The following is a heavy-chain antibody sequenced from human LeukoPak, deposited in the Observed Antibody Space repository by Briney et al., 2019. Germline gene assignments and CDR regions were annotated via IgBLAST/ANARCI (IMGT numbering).Heavy chain of an antibody. J-gene: IGHJ4*02. CDR1: GFTFSSYW. CDR3: ARGGLYYDSSGYSLDY. CDR2: ISSDGSST. Sequence: GGSLRLSCAASGFTFSSYWMHWVRQAPGKGLVWVSRISSDGSSTTYADSVKGRFTISRDNAKNTLYLQMNSLRAEDTAVYYCARGGLYYDSSGYSLDYWGQGTLVTVSS. D-gene: IGHD3-22*01. V-gene: IGHV3-74*01.